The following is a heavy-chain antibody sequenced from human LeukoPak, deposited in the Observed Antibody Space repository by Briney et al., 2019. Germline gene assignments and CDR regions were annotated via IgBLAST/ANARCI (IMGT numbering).Heavy chain of an antibody. V-gene: IGHV3-11*01. D-gene: IGHD5-24*01. CDR2: ISSSGSTI. CDR3: ARAGDGYNMYAFDI. J-gene: IGHJ3*02. Sequence: KPGGSLRHSCAASGFTFSDYYMSWIRQAPGKGLEWVSYISSSGSTIYYADSVKGRFTISRDNAKNSLYLQMNSLRAEDTAVYYCARAGDGYNMYAFDIWGQGTMVTVSS. CDR1: GFTFSDYY.